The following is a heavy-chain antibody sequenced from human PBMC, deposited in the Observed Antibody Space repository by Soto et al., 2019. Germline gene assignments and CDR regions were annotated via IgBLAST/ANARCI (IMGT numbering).Heavy chain of an antibody. J-gene: IGHJ6*02. Sequence: ESLTISCTCSGYSFTRYWIGWVRQMPGKGLEWMGIIYPGDSDTRYSPSFQGQVTISADKSISTAYLQWSSLKASDTAMYYCARLGVVEPHYYYGMDVWGQGTTVTVSS. CDR1: GYSFTRYW. CDR2: IYPGDSDT. CDR3: ARLGVVEPHYYYGMDV. V-gene: IGHV5-51*01. D-gene: IGHD3-3*01.